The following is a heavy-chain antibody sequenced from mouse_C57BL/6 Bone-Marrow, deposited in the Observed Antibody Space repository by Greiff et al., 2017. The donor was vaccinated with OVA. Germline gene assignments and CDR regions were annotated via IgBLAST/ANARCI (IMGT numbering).Heavy chain of an antibody. CDR3: TAYGAFDY. D-gene: IGHD1-1*02. CDR2: IDPGDGDT. J-gene: IGHJ2*02. V-gene: IGHV14-4*01. Sequence: VQLQQSGAELVRPGASVKLSCTASGFNFKDDYMHWVKQRPEQGLEWIGRIDPGDGDTEYASKFQGKATITADTSSNTAYLQLSRLTSEDTAVYYCTAYGAFDYWGQGTSVTVSS. CDR1: GFNFKDDY.